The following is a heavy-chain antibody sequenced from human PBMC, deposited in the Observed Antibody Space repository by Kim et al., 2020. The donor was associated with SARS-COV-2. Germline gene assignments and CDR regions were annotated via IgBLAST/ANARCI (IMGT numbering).Heavy chain of an antibody. CDR2: ISSSSSYI. J-gene: IGHJ6*02. Sequence: GGSLRLSCAASGFTFSSYSMNWVRQAPGKGLEWVSSISSSSSYIYYADSVKGRFTISRDNAKNSLYLQMNSLRAEDTAVYYCARDEVGATPYYYYYGMDVWGQGTTVTVSS. CDR1: GFTFSSYS. CDR3: ARDEVGATPYYYYYGMDV. D-gene: IGHD1-26*01. V-gene: IGHV3-21*01.